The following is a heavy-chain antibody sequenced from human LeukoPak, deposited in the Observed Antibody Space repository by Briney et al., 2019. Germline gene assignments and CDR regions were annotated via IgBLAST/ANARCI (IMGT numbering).Heavy chain of an antibody. V-gene: IGHV4-30-4*08. CDR3: ARAVGGLRS. CDR1: GGSISSGDYY. CDR2: INHSGST. J-gene: IGHJ5*02. Sequence: SQTLSLTCTVSGGSISSGDYYWSWIRQPPGKGLEWIGEINHSGSTNYNPSLKSRVTISVDTSKNQFSLKLSSVTAADTAVYYCARAVGGLRSWGQGTLVTVSS.